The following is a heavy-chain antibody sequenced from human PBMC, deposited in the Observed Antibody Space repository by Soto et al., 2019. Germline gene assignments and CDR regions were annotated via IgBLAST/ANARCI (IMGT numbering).Heavy chain of an antibody. D-gene: IGHD6-19*01. V-gene: IGHV3-30-3*01. J-gene: IGHJ4*02. CDR3: AREMAAIYYYFDF. CDR2: ISSDGTSK. Sequence: QVQLVESGGGVVQPGTSLRLSCAASGFTFSTYAMHWVRQAPGKVLEWVAVISSDGTSKYYADFVKGRFTISRDYSKNTLYLQLNSLKTEDTALYYCAREMAAIYYYFDFWGQGTLVTVSS. CDR1: GFTFSTYA.